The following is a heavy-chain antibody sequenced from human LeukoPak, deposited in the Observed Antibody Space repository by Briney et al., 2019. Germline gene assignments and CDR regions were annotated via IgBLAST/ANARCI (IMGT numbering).Heavy chain of an antibody. Sequence: GGSLRPSCAASGFTFSSYAMSWVRQAPEKGLEWVSAISGSGGSTYYADSVKGRFTISRDTSKNTLYLQMNSLRAEDTAVYYWAKGGLLYFDWLLSDAFDIWGQGTMVTVSS. CDR1: GFTFSSYA. CDR2: ISGSGGST. D-gene: IGHD3-9*01. J-gene: IGHJ3*02. V-gene: IGHV3-23*01. CDR3: AKGGLLYFDWLLSDAFDI.